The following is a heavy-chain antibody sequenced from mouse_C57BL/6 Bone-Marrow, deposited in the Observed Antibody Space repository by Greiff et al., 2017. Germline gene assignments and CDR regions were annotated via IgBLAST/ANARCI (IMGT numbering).Heavy chain of an antibody. CDR3: ARERDYYGSSFYWYFDV. J-gene: IGHJ1*03. CDR1: GYTFTSYG. V-gene: IGHV1-81*01. CDR2: IYPRSGNT. D-gene: IGHD1-1*01. Sequence: LEESGAELARPGASVKLSCKASGYTFTSYGISWVKQRTGQGLEWIGEIYPRSGNTYYNEKFKGKATLTADKSSSTAYMELRSLTSEDSAVYFCARERDYYGSSFYWYFDVWGTGTTVTVSS.